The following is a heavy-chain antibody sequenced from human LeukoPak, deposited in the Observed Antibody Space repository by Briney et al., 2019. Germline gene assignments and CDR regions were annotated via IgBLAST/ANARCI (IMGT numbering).Heavy chain of an antibody. D-gene: IGHD3-3*01. CDR2: IYSGGST. V-gene: IGHV3-66*01. CDR1: GFTVSSNY. Sequence: PGGSLRLSCAASGFTVSSNYMSWVRQAPGKGLEWVSVIYSGGSTYYADSVKGRFTISRDNPKNTLYLQMNSLRAEDTAVYYCAMVRLLDYYYGMDVWGQGTTVTVSS. J-gene: IGHJ6*02. CDR3: AMVRLLDYYYGMDV.